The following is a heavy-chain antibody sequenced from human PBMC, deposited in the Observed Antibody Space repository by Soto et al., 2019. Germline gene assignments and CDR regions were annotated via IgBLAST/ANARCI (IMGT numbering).Heavy chain of an antibody. V-gene: IGHV1-69*04. CDR3: ARGPLVVLNYFES. CDR1: GGTFRNYP. Sequence: XEVKKPGSSVKVSCKASGGTFRNYPINWVRQAPGQGLEWMGSIFPLTDIPDYAQNFQARLTISADKPTSTAYLELSSLTSDDTAMYFCARGPLVVLNYFESWGQGTLVTVSS. CDR2: IFPLTDIP. J-gene: IGHJ4*02.